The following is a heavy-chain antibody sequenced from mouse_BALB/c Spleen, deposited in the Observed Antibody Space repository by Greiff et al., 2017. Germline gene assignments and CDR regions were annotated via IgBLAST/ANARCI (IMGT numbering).Heavy chain of an antibody. D-gene: IGHD2-4*01. J-gene: IGHJ3*01. CDR3: ARDDYGFAY. V-gene: IGHV7-3*02. Sequence: EVNVVESGGGLVQPGGSLRLSCATSGFTFTDYYMSWVRQPPGKALEWLGFIRNKANGYTTEYSASVKGRFTISRDNSQSILYLQMNTLRAEDSATYYCARDDYGFAYWGQGTLVTVSA. CDR1: GFTFTDYY. CDR2: IRNKANGYTT.